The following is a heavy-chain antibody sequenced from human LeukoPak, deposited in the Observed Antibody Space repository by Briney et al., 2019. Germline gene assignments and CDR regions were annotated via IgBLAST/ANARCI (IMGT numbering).Heavy chain of an antibody. Sequence: GGSLRLSCAASGFSFSNHGMHWVRQAPGKRLEWVAVIWDDGNNKRYANSVNGRFTISRDNSENTLYLQMNSLRVEDTAVYYCARDRGPRTGFMVREAYDYWGQGTLVTVSS. J-gene: IGHJ4*02. CDR2: IWDDGNNK. V-gene: IGHV3-33*01. CDR1: GFSFSNHG. D-gene: IGHD3-10*01. CDR3: ARDRGPRTGFMVREAYDY.